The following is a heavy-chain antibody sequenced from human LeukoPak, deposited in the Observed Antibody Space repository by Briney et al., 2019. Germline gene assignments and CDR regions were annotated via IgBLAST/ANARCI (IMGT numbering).Heavy chain of an antibody. CDR2: IYHSGST. Sequence: SETLSLTCAVSGDSISSGGSSWNWIRQSAGKGLEWIGYIYHSGSTYYNPSLRSRLTISVDRSKNQFSRKLNSVTAADTAIYYCARGGYSGYDFWFDPWGQGTLVTVSS. CDR3: ARGGYSGYDFWFDP. V-gene: IGHV4-30-2*06. J-gene: IGHJ5*02. CDR1: GDSISSGGSS. D-gene: IGHD5-12*01.